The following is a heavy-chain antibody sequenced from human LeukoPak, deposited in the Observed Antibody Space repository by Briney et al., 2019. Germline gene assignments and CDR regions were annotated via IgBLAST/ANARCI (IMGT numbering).Heavy chain of an antibody. CDR3: ARDAVILTGYKYYFDY. CDR2: INHSGST. Sequence: SETLSLTCAVYGGSFSGYYWSWIRQPPGKGLEWIGEINHSGSTNYNPSLKSRVTISVDTSKNQFSLKLSSVTAADTAVYYCARDAVILTGYKYYFDYWGQGTLVTVSS. J-gene: IGHJ4*02. V-gene: IGHV4-34*01. D-gene: IGHD3-9*01. CDR1: GGSFSGYY.